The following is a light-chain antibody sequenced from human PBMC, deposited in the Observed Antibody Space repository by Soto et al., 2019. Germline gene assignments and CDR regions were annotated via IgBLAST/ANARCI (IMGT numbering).Light chain of an antibody. CDR3: MQALQTWT. CDR2: LGS. J-gene: IGKJ1*01. CDR1: QSLLHSNGYNY. Sequence: DIVMTQSPLSLPVTPGEPASISCRSSQSLLHSNGYNYLDWYLQKPGQSPQLLIYLGSSRAPGVPDRFSGSGSGTDFTLKISRVEAEDVGVYYCMQALQTWTFGQGTKVEIK. V-gene: IGKV2-28*01.